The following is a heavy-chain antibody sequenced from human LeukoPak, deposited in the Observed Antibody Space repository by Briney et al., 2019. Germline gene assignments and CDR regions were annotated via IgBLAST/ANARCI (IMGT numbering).Heavy chain of an antibody. J-gene: IGHJ3*02. CDR2: ISAYNGHT. D-gene: IGHD3-22*01. CDR3: ARDRQSELYYYDSSGYIHAFDI. CDR1: GYTFTNYG. Sequence: GASVKVSCKASGYTFTNYGLSWVRPAPGQGLEWMGWISAYNGHTKYAQKLQGRVTMTTDTSTSTAYMELRSLRSDDTAVYYCARDRQSELYYYDSSGYIHAFDIWGQGTMVTVSS. V-gene: IGHV1-18*04.